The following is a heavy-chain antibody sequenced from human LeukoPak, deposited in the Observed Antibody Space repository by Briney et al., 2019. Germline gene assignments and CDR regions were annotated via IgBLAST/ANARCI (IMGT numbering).Heavy chain of an antibody. CDR1: GYTFSNYA. J-gene: IGHJ4*02. CDR3: AKYCSGGCFRNFDY. V-gene: IGHV3-23*01. CDR2: IGPSGGDI. Sequence: GGSLRLSCAASGYTFSNYAMTWVRQAPGRGLEWVTVIGPSGGDIQYADSVKGRFTISRDNPANTLYLPMNSLRAEDTAVYYCAKYCSGGCFRNFDYWGQGTLVTVSS. D-gene: IGHD2-15*01.